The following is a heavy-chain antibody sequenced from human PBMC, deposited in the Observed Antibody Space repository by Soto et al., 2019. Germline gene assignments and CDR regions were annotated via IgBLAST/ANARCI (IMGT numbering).Heavy chain of an antibody. Sequence: PGGSLRLSCAASGFISRSYWRHWVRQVPGKGLVCVSRINGDGRSTSYADSVKGRFTISRDNAKNTLYLQMNSLRADDTAVYYCARAQYLADDAFDIWGQGAMVTV. J-gene: IGHJ3*02. CDR1: GFISRSYW. CDR2: INGDGRST. D-gene: IGHD2-2*01. CDR3: ARAQYLADDAFDI. V-gene: IGHV3-74*01.